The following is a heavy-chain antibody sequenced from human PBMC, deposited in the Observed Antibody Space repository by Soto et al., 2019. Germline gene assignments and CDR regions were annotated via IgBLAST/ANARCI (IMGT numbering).Heavy chain of an antibody. V-gene: IGHV3-30-3*01. D-gene: IGHD6-13*01. CDR2: ISYGGSNK. CDR3: AREGGAEAGQYYYGMDV. CDR1: GFTFSSYA. J-gene: IGHJ6*02. Sequence: GGSLRLSCAASGFTFSSYAMHWVRQAPGKGLEWVAVISYGGSNKYYADSVKGRFTISRDNSKNTLYLQMNSLRAEDTAVYYCAREGGAEAGQYYYGMDVWGQGTTVTVSS.